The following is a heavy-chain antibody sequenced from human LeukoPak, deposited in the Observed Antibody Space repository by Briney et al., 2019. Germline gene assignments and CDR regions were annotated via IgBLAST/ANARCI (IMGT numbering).Heavy chain of an antibody. CDR1: GFTFSRYG. V-gene: IGHV3-30*03. J-gene: IGHJ3*02. D-gene: IGHD3-22*01. Sequence: GGSLRLSCAASGFTFSRYGMHWVRQAPGKGLEWLAVMSYDGSDKYYADSVKGRFTISRDNSKNTLYLQMNSLRAEDTAVYYCAREDDSSGYYRAGSAFDIWGQGTMVTVSS. CDR2: MSYDGSDK. CDR3: AREDDSSGYYRAGSAFDI.